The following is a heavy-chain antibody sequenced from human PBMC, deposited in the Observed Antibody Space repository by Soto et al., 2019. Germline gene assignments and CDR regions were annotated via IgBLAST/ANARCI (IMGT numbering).Heavy chain of an antibody. CDR1: GLNFSSYG. CDR2: ISYDGSNK. D-gene: IGHD4-17*01. CDR3: ARDLASTTIPNY. Sequence: GGSLRLSCAAAGLNFSSYGMHWVRQAPGKGLEWVAVISYDGSNKYYVDSVKGRFTISRDNAKNSLYLQMNSLRAEDTAVYYCARDLASTTIPNYWGQGTLVTVSS. J-gene: IGHJ4*02. V-gene: IGHV3-30*03.